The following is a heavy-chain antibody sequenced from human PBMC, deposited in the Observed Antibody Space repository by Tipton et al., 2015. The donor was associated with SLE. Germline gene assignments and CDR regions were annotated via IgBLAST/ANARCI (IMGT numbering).Heavy chain of an antibody. CDR3: ARDGAAADSFDY. J-gene: IGHJ4*02. Sequence: QSGAEVKKPGASVKVSCKASGYTFTNCVISWVRQAPGQGLEWMGWINTYNGNTDYAQKFQGRVTMTTDTSTSTVYMELRRLRSDDTAMYYCARDGAAADSFDYWGQGTLVTVSS. V-gene: IGHV1-18*04. CDR2: INTYNGNT. D-gene: IGHD6-13*01. CDR1: GYTFTNCV.